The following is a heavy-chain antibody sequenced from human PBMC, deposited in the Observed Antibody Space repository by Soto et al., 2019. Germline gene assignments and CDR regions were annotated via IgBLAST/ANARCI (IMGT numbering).Heavy chain of an antibody. CDR2: ISGYNGNT. CDR1: GYTFSNYG. J-gene: IGHJ6*02. CDR3: SRFIMVGGWFDPNYYHGMDV. V-gene: IGHV1-18*01. D-gene: IGHD6-19*01. Sequence: QVQLVQSGAEVKKPGASVTVSCKTSGYTFSNYGINWVRQAPGQVLEWMGWISGYNGNTNYAQTVQSRVTMSTDTSTGTVYMELRSLKSDDAAIYYCSRFIMVGGWFDPNYYHGMDVWGQGTKVTVSS.